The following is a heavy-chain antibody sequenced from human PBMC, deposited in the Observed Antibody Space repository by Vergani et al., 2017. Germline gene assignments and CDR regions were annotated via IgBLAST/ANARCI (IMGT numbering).Heavy chain of an antibody. J-gene: IGHJ4*02. V-gene: IGHV3-30*02. CDR3: AKDAVIVPGAMRNPYYLDY. Sequence: QVQLVESGGGVVQPGGSRRLSCAASGFSFSSYGMHWVRQAPGTGLEWVAFIRNDGSNKYYADSVKGRFTISRDNSKNTLYLQMNSLRAEDTAVYYCAKDAVIVPGAMRNPYYLDYWGQGTRVTVSS. D-gene: IGHD2-2*01. CDR2: IRNDGSNK. CDR1: GFSFSSYG.